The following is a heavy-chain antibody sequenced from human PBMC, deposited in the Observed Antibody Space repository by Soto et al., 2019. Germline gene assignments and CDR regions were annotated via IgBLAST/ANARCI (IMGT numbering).Heavy chain of an antibody. D-gene: IGHD6-13*01. CDR1: GFTSGSYW. V-gene: IGHV3-74*01. Sequence: GGSLRLSCVASGFTSGSYWMSWVRQAPGEGLVWVSRLNPDGKTTAYADSVKGRFTISRDNAKNTLYLQVNSLTDEDTAVYYCGRQLVYGFDIWGQGTMVTVSS. CDR2: LNPDGKTT. CDR3: GRQLVYGFDI. J-gene: IGHJ3*02.